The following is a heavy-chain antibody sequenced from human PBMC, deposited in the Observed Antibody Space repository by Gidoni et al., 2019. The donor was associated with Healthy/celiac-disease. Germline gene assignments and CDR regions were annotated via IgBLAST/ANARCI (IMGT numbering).Heavy chain of an antibody. D-gene: IGHD6-6*01. CDR2: ISGSCGST. V-gene: IGHV3-23*01. Sequence: EVQLLESGGGLVQPGGSLRLSCAASGFTFSSYAMSGVRQAPGKGLEWVSAISGSCGSTYYTDSVKGRFTISRDNSKNTLYLQMNSLRAEDTAVYYCAKEDYSSSSPYFDYWGQGTLVTVSS. CDR3: AKEDYSSSSPYFDY. CDR1: GFTFSSYA. J-gene: IGHJ4*02.